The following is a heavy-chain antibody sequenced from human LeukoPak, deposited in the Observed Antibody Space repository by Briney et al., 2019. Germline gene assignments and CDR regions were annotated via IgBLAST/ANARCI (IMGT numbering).Heavy chain of an antibody. CDR1: GGSISTYY. J-gene: IGHJ4*02. CDR2: IYYRGST. Sequence: SETLSLTCTVSGGSISTYYWSWIRQPPGKGLEWIGYIYYRGSTNYNPSLKSRVTISVDTSKNQFSLKLSSVTAADTAVYYCARGTMVRDLDYWGQGTLVTVSS. CDR3: ARGTMVRDLDY. V-gene: IGHV4-59*01. D-gene: IGHD3-10*01.